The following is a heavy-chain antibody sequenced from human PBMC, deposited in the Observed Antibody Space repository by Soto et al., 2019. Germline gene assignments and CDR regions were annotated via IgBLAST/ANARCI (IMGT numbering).Heavy chain of an antibody. CDR1: GFDFSGST. CDR3: FRETYFSYHGMDV. CDR2: IRSKDNSYAT. J-gene: IGHJ6*02. V-gene: IGHV3-73*01. Sequence: XESLTLSSGCSGFDFSGSTIHWVRQASGKGLEWVGRIRSKDNSYATAYAVSVKGRFFISRDDSNTTAYLQMNSLKIDDTAVYYCFRETYFSYHGMDVWGQGTTVTVSS.